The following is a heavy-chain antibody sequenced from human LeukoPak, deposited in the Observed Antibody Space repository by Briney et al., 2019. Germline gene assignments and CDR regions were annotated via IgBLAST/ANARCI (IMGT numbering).Heavy chain of an antibody. D-gene: IGHD6-19*01. J-gene: IGHJ4*02. V-gene: IGHV3-48*03. CDR3: ARGGGRGWTFDY. CDR1: GFTFSSYE. CDR2: ISSSGSTI. Sequence: PGGSLRLSCAASGFTFSSYEMNWVRQAPGKGLEWVSYISSSGSTIYYADSVKGRFTISRDNAKNSLYLQMNSLRAEDTAVYYCARGGGRGWTFDYWGQGTLVTVSS.